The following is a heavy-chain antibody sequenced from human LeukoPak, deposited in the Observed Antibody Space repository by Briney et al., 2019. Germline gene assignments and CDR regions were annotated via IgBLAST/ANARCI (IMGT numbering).Heavy chain of an antibody. CDR2: IKHSGST. CDR1: GGSFSGYY. Sequence: SETLSLTCAVYGGSFSGYYWSWIRQPPGKGLEWIGEIKHSGSTNYNPSLKSRVTISVDTSKNQFSLKLSSVTAADTAVYYCARVKSYYYYYMDVWGKGTTVTVSS. J-gene: IGHJ6*03. CDR3: ARVKSYYYYYMDV. V-gene: IGHV4-34*01.